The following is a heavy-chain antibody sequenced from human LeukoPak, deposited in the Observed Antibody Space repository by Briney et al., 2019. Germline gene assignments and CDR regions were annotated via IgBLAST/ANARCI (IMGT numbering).Heavy chain of an antibody. CDR3: ARVGRWLQSYYFDY. J-gene: IGHJ4*02. CDR1: GYRFTGYY. D-gene: IGHD5-24*01. CDR2: IIPIFGTA. V-gene: IGHV1-69*13. Sequence: SVKVSCKASGYRFTGYYMHWVRQAPGQGLEWMGGIIPIFGTANYAQKFQGRVTITADESTSTAYMELSSLRSEDTAVYYCARVGRWLQSYYFDYWGQGTLVTVSS.